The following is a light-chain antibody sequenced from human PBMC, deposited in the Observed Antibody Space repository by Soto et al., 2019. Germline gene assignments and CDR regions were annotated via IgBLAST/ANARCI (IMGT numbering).Light chain of an antibody. CDR1: LSVSVY. Sequence: VVLTQSPATLSLSPGERDTLSCRTSLSVSVYLDWYQQKPGQAPRLLISDASNRATGIPARFSGSGSGTDFTLTISSLEPEDFAVYYCHQRQYWPPITFGQGTRLEIK. J-gene: IGKJ5*01. CDR2: DAS. CDR3: HQRQYWPPIT. V-gene: IGKV3-11*01.